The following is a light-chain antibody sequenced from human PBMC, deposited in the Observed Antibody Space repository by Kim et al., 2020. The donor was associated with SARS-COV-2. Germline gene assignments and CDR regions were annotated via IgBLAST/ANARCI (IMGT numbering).Light chain of an antibody. J-gene: IGKJ2*02. V-gene: IGKV3-20*01. CDR3: QQYGTSPCT. Sequence: WSPRETSTLSCRASQSVASNYLSWYQQKPDHAPRRLIVDASTRATGISDRFSGSGSGTYFSHTISRLEPEDCAVYYCQQYGTSPCTFGQGTKLEI. CDR2: DAS. CDR1: QSVASNY.